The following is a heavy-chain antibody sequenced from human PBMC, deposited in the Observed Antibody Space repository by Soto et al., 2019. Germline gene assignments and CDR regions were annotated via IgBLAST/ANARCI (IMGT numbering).Heavy chain of an antibody. CDR2: INPSGEHT. CDR3: ARISCKGGSCYFDFDH. V-gene: IGHV1-46*02. J-gene: IGHJ4*02. Sequence: VASGKVSCKASGYSFKEHYMHWVRQAPGRGLEWVGIINPSGEHTNYAQQFRGRVAMTRDTSTSTAYMELRSLRSEDTAVYFCARISCKGGSCYFDFDHWGQGTLVTVS. D-gene: IGHD2-15*01. CDR1: GYSFKEHY.